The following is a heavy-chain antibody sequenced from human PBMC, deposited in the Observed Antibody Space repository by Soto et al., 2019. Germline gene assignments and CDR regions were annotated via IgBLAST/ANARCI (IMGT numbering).Heavy chain of an antibody. CDR3: ARDVIAVRPGWFDP. CDR1: GYTFTTYG. CDR2: ISAYNGNT. Sequence: ASVKVSCKAAGYTFTTYGISWVRQAPGQGLEWMGWISAYNGNTNYAQKFQDRVTMTTDTSTSTAYMELRSLRSDDTAVYYCARDVIAVRPGWFDPWGQGTLVTVSS. V-gene: IGHV1-18*01. J-gene: IGHJ5*02. D-gene: IGHD6-6*01.